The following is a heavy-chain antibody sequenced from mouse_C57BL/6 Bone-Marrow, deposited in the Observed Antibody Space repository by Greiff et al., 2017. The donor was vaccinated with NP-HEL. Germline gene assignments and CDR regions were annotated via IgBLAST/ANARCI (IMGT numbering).Heavy chain of an antibody. CDR2: ISDGGSYT. V-gene: IGHV5-4*03. CDR3: ARSRGTTVVAPFAY. CDR1: GFTFSSYA. J-gene: IGHJ3*01. Sequence: DVKLVESGGGLVKPGGSLKLSCAASGFTFSSYAMSWVRQTPEKRLEWVATISDGGSYTYYPDNVKGSFTISRDNAKNNMYLQMGHMKSEDTAMYYWARSRGTTVVAPFAYWGQGTLVTVSA. D-gene: IGHD1-1*01.